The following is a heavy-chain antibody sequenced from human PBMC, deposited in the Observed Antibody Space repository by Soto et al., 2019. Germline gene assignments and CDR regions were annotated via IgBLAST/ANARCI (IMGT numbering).Heavy chain of an antibody. Sequence: SEALSLTCSVSGYSVTSSDYYWAWIRQPPGKGLEWIGSMFYSGLTYYNPSLKSRVTLSVDTSKNQFSVRLNSVTAADTAVYYCAPLSVSLSGPYGIHVWGQGTTVTVSS. J-gene: IGHJ6*02. D-gene: IGHD2-15*01. CDR3: APLSVSLSGPYGIHV. CDR1: GYSVTSSDYY. V-gene: IGHV4-39*01. CDR2: MFYSGLT.